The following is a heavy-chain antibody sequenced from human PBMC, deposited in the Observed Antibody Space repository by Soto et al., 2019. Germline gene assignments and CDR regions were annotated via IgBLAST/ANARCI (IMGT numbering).Heavy chain of an antibody. CDR2: IYYSGST. CDR1: GGSISSSSYY. CDR3: ARRIDYDSSGYYYYYMDV. J-gene: IGHJ6*03. Sequence: SETLSLTCTVSGGSISSSSYYWGWIRQPPGKGLEWIGSIYYSGSTYYNPSLKSRVTISVDTSKNPFSLKLSSVTAADTAVYYCARRIDYDSSGYYYYYMDVWGKGTTVTVSS. V-gene: IGHV4-39*01. D-gene: IGHD3-22*01.